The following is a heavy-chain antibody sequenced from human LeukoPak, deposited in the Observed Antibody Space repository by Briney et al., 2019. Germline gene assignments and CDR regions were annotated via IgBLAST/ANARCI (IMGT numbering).Heavy chain of an antibody. J-gene: IGHJ6*03. CDR3: ARDWQSGYDPGYMDV. D-gene: IGHD5-12*01. V-gene: IGHV3-11*04. CDR1: GFIFSDDF. Sequence: GGSLRLSCAASGFIFSDDFMNWIRQAPGKGLEWVSYISSSGNTIYYADSVKGRFTISRDNAKNSLYLQMNSLRAEDTAVYYCARDWQSGYDPGYMDVWGKGNTVTVSS. CDR2: ISSSGNTI.